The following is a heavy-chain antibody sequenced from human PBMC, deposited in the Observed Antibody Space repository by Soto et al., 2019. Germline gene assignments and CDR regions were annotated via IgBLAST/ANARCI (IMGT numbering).Heavy chain of an antibody. CDR1: GYNFTNYW. Sequence: GESLKISCKDSGYNFTNYWIGWVRQMPGKGLELMGIIYPGDSDTRYSPSFRGQVSISADKSIGTAYLQWSSLKASDTAMYYCARPVGYCSRTSCYPAYWGQGTLVTVSS. V-gene: IGHV5-51*01. CDR2: IYPGDSDT. D-gene: IGHD2-2*01. CDR3: ARPVGYCSRTSCYPAY. J-gene: IGHJ4*02.